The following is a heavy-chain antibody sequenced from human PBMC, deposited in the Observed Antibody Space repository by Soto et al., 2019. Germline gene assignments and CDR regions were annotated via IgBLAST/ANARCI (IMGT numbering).Heavy chain of an antibody. D-gene: IGHD6-6*01. CDR2: IYHSGST. J-gene: IGHJ6*02. CDR1: GYSISSGYY. CDR3: ASGAARPGHDYYYYGMDV. Sequence: QVQLQESGPGLVKPSETLSLTCAVSGYSISSGYYWGWIRQPPGKGLEWIGSIYHSGSTYYNPSLKSRVTISVDTSKNQFSLKLSSVTAADTAVYYCASGAARPGHDYYYYGMDVWGQGTTVTVSS. V-gene: IGHV4-38-2*01.